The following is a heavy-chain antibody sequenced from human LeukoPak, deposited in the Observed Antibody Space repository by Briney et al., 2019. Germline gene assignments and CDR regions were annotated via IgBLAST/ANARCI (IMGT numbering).Heavy chain of an antibody. Sequence: PGGSLRLSCAASGFTFSSYGMHWVRQAPGKGLEWVAVISYDGSNKYYADSVKGRFTISRDNSKNTLYLQMNSLRAEDTAVYYCAKGGHSGGWWDYFDYWGQGTLVTVSS. CDR1: GFTFSSYG. CDR2: ISYDGSNK. J-gene: IGHJ4*02. V-gene: IGHV3-30*18. D-gene: IGHD6-19*01. CDR3: AKGGHSGGWWDYFDY.